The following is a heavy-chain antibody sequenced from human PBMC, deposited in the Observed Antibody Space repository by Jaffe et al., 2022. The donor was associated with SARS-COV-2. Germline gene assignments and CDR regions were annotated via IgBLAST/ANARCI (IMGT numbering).Heavy chain of an antibody. J-gene: IGHJ3*02. Sequence: QITLKESGPTLVKPTQTLTLTCTFSGFSLSTSGVGVGWIRQPPGKALEWLALIYWDDDKRYSPSLKSRLTITKDTSKNQVVLTMTNMDPVDTATYYCAHRRSFSQIPAALYDYVWGSYPDEAFDIWGQGTMVTVSS. D-gene: IGHD3-16*02. CDR1: GFSLSTSGVG. CDR2: IYWDDDK. CDR3: AHRRSFSQIPAALYDYVWGSYPDEAFDI. V-gene: IGHV2-5*02.